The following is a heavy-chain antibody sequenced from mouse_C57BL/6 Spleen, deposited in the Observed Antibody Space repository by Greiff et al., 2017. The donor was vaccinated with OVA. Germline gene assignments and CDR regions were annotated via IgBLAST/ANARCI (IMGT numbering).Heavy chain of an antibody. D-gene: IGHD1-1*01. V-gene: IGHV2-6-1*01. CDR3: ARHRDYSYYYAMDY. Sequence: QVQLKESGPGLVAPSQSLSITCTVSGFSLTSYGVHWVRQPPGKGLEWLVVIWSDGSTTYNSALKSRLSISKDNSKSQVFLKMNSLQTDDTAMYYCARHRDYSYYYAMDYWGQGTSGTVSS. J-gene: IGHJ4*01. CDR2: IWSDGST. CDR1: GFSLTSYG.